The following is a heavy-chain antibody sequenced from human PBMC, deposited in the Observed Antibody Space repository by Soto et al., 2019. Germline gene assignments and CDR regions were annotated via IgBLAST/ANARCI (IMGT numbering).Heavy chain of an antibody. CDR1: GFSLSTSGVG. CDR2: IYWDDDK. CDR3: AHTSMQDAFDI. J-gene: IGHJ3*02. Sequence: QITLKESGPTLVKPTQPLTLTCTFSGFSLSTSGVGVGWIRQPPGKALEWLALIYWDDDKRYSPPLKSRLTITKDTSKNQVVLTMTNMDPVDTATYYCAHTSMQDAFDIWGQGTMVTVSS. V-gene: IGHV2-5*02.